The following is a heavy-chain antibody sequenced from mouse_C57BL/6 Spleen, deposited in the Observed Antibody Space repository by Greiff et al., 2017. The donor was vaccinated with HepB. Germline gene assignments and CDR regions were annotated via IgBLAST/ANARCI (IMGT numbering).Heavy chain of an antibody. CDR3: ARSGTLYGSSPYWYFDV. CDR2: IDPSDSYT. J-gene: IGHJ1*03. D-gene: IGHD1-1*01. CDR1: GYTFTSYW. V-gene: IGHV1-59*01. Sequence: QVHVKQPGAELVRPGTSVKLSCKASGYTFTSYWMHWVKQRPGQGLEWIGVIDPSDSYTNYNQKFKGKATLTVDTSSSTAYMQLSSLTSEDSAVYYCARSGTLYGSSPYWYFDVWGTGTTVTVSS.